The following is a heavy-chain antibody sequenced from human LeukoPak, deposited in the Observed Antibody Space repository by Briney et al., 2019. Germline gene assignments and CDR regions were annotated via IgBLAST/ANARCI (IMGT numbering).Heavy chain of an antibody. CDR1: GGSISSGGYS. D-gene: IGHD2-2*01. CDR2: IYHSGST. J-gene: IGHJ5*02. V-gene: IGHV4-30-2*01. CDR3: ARAGYCSSTSCYGMSNWFDP. Sequence: PQTLSLTCAVSGGSISSGGYSWSWIRQPPGRGLEWIGYIYHSGSTYYNPSLKSRGTISVDRSKNQFSLNLSSVTAADTAVYYCARAGYCSSTSCYGMSNWFDPWGQGTLVTVSS.